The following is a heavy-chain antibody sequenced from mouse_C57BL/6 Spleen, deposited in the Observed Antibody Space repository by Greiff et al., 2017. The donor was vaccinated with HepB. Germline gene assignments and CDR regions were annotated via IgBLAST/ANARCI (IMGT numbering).Heavy chain of an antibody. CDR3: ARKDYYDYDRGLFDY. Sequence: EVQLQQSGPGLVKPSQSLSLTCSVTGYSITSGYYWNWIRQFPGNKLEWMGYISYDGSNNYNPSLKNRISITRDTSKNQFFLKLNSVTTEDTATYYCARKDYYDYDRGLFDYWGQGTTLTVSS. V-gene: IGHV3-6*01. CDR2: ISYDGSN. D-gene: IGHD2-4*01. CDR1: GYSITSGYY. J-gene: IGHJ2*01.